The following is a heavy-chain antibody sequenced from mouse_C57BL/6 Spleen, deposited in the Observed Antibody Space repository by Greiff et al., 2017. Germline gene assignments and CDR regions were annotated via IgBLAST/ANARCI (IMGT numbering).Heavy chain of an antibody. J-gene: IGHJ1*03. V-gene: IGHV1-53*01. Sequence: QVQLQQPGTELVKPGASVKLSCKASGYTFTSYWMHWVKQRPGQGLEWIGNINPSNGGTNYNEKFKSKATLTVDKSSSTAYMQLSSLTSEDSAVYYGARGGRSYGYFDVWGTGTTVTVSS. CDR2: INPSNGGT. CDR3: ARGGRSYGYFDV. CDR1: GYTFTSYW.